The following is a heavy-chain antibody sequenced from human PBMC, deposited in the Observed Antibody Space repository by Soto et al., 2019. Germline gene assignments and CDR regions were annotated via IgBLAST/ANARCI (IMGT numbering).Heavy chain of an antibody. Sequence: ASVKVSCKVSGYTLTELSMHWVRQAPGKGLEWMGGFDPEDGETIYAQKFQGRVTMTEDTSTDTAYMELSSLRSEDTAVYYCATAIVVVPAAMRRNFDYWGQGTLVTVSS. J-gene: IGHJ4*02. CDR3: ATAIVVVPAAMRRNFDY. CDR2: FDPEDGET. V-gene: IGHV1-24*01. D-gene: IGHD2-2*01. CDR1: GYTLTELS.